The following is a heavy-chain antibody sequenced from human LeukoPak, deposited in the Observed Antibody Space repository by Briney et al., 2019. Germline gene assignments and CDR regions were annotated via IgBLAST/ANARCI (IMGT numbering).Heavy chain of an antibody. J-gene: IGHJ4*02. CDR1: GGSISSGDYY. Sequence: SQTLSLTCTVSGGSISSGDYYWSWIRQPPGKGLEWIVYIYYSGSTYYNPSLKSRVTISVDTSKNQFSLKLSSVTAADTAVYYCARDLRGYSFGYFDYWGQGTLVTVSS. CDR3: ARDLRGYSFGYFDY. V-gene: IGHV4-30-4*01. CDR2: IYYSGST. D-gene: IGHD5-18*01.